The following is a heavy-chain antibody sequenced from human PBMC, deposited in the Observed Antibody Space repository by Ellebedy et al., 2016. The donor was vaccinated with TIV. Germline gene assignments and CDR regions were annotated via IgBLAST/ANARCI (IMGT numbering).Heavy chain of an antibody. CDR2: LYHSGRT. CDR3: ARDPYGDVWFDS. D-gene: IGHD2-21*02. V-gene: IGHV4-59*01. J-gene: IGHJ5*01. CDR1: GGSISNFY. Sequence: SETLSLTCSVSGGSISNFYWSWIRQSPGKGLEFIGFLYHSGRTSYNPSLEGRVTISRDTSKNQFFLKLDSVTAADTAVYYCARDPYGDVWFDSWGQGILVAVSS.